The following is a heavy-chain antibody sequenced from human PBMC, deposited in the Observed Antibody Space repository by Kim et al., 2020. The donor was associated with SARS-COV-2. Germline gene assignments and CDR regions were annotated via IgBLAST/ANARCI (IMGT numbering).Heavy chain of an antibody. V-gene: IGHV3-15*01. J-gene: IGHJ4*02. CDR1: GSTFSNAC. CDR3: TTDSFDYSGSWYLDC. CDR2: IKHSADDATT. D-gene: IGHD6-13*01. Sequence: GGSLRLSCAMSGSTFSNACMPWVRQAPGKGLEWVGDIKHSADDATTDYAEPVKGRFFISKDDSKKTLYLQMLSLKPEDSAVYYCTTDSFDYSGSWYLDCWGQGTLVTVSS.